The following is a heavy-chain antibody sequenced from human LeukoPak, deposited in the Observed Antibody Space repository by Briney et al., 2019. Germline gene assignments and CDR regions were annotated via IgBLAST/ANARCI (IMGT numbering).Heavy chain of an antibody. CDR3: ASDSYSSIGYY. CDR2: ISPRGT. V-gene: IGHV4-34*01. CDR1: GGSFTGYY. Sequence: PSETLSLTCVMYGGSFTGYYWSWIRQFPGKGLEWIGEISPRGTTYNPSLKSRVTISLDTTKSQFSLILTSMSAADAAVYFCASDSYSSIGYYWSQGTLVTVSS. D-gene: IGHD6-13*01. J-gene: IGHJ4*02.